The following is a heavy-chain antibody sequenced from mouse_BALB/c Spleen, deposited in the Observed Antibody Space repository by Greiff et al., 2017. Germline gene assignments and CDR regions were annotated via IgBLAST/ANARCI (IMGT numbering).Heavy chain of an antibody. V-gene: IGHV1-4*01. CDR3: ARYPMRGYAMDY. J-gene: IGHJ4*01. CDR1: GYTFTSYT. D-gene: IGHD2-3*01. CDR2: INPSSGYT. Sequence: QVQLQQSGAELARPGASVKMSCKASGYTFTSYTMHWVKQRPGQGLEWIGYINPSSGYTNYNQKFKDKATLTADKSSSTAYMQLSSLTSEDSAVYYCARYPMRGYAMDYWGQGTSVTVSS.